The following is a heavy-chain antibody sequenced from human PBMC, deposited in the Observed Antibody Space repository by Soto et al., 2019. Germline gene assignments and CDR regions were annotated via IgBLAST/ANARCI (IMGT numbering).Heavy chain of an antibody. CDR1: GGTFSSYA. Sequence: SVKVSCKASGGTFSSYAISWVRQAPGQGLEWMGGIIPIFGTANYAQKFQGRVTMTRDISIATAYMELSSLRSDDTAIYYCARMATFGSLNWFDPWGQGTLVTVS. D-gene: IGHD3-16*01. CDR2: IIPIFGTA. J-gene: IGHJ5*02. V-gene: IGHV1-69*05. CDR3: ARMATFGSLNWFDP.